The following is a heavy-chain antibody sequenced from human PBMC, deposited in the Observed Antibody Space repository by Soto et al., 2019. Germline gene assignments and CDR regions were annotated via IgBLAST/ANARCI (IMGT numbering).Heavy chain of an antibody. J-gene: IGHJ4*02. CDR2: SSQSGNT. V-gene: IGHV4-34*01. Sequence: SETLSLTGSIYSGSFSGYYWSWIRQPPGKGLEWIGESSQSGNTNYSPSLKSRVSISIDTSKKQFSLNLASVSAADTAVYYCARAPKVSGSSQTRPDFWGQGTLVTVSS. CDR3: ARAPKVSGSSQTRPDF. D-gene: IGHD6-6*01. CDR1: SGSFSGYY.